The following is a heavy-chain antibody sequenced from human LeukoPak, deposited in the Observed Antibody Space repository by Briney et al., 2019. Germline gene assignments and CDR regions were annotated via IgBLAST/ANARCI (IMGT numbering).Heavy chain of an antibody. D-gene: IGHD3-10*01. CDR2: VRWNGGST. J-gene: IGHJ4*02. CDR3: VRELAGHFGSGSYRDY. Sequence: GGSLRLSCAASGLTFDDSDMSWVCQAPGKGLEWVSGVRWNGGSTGYVDSVKGRFTISRDNAKNTLYLHMSSLRAEDTALYYCVRELAGHFGSGSYRDYWGQGTLVTVSS. V-gene: IGHV3-20*04. CDR1: GLTFDDSD.